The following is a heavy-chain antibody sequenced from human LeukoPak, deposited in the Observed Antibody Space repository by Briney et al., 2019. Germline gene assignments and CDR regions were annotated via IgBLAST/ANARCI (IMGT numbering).Heavy chain of an antibody. J-gene: IGHJ4*02. V-gene: IGHV3-74*01. CDR3: AKDLRITMIVVVPGLDY. CDR1: GFSFSNYW. Sequence: GGSLRLSCAASGFSFSNYWMHWVRQAPGKGLVWVSRINSDGSSTTYADSVKGRFTISRDNAKNSLYLQMNSLRAEDTAVYYCAKDLRITMIVVVPGLDYWGQGTLVTVSS. CDR2: INSDGSST. D-gene: IGHD3-22*01.